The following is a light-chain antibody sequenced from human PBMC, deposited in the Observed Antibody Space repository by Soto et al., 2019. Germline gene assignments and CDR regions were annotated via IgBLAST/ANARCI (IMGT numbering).Light chain of an antibody. Sequence: QSALTQPASVSGSPGQSITISCTGSSSDVGVSNLVSWYQQHPGKAPKLIIYEVSQRPSGVSNRFSGSKSGNTASLTISGLQADDGGDDYCCSYANRRGLFGAGTKLTVL. CDR3: CSYANRRGL. V-gene: IGLV2-23*02. CDR1: SSDVGVSNL. CDR2: EVS. J-gene: IGLJ3*02.